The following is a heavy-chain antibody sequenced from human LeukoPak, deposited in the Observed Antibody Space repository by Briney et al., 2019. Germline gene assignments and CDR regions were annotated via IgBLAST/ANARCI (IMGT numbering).Heavy chain of an antibody. J-gene: IGHJ4*02. CDR3: AGDQFPSDIVVVPAALDY. CDR2: ISYDGSNK. V-gene: IGHV3-30-3*01. Sequence: GGSLRLSCAASGFTFSSYAMHWVRQAPGKGLEWVAVISYDGSNKYYADSVKGRFTISRDNSKNTLYLQMNSLRAEDTAVYYCAGDQFPSDIVVVPAALDYWGQGTLVTVSS. CDR1: GFTFSSYA. D-gene: IGHD2-2*01.